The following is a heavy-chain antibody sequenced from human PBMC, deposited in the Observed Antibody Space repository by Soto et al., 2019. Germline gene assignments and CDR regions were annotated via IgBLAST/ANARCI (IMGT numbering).Heavy chain of an antibody. Sequence: QVQLVQSGAEVKKPGASVKVSCKASGYTFTSYGISWVRQAPGQGLEWMGWISAYNGNTSYGQKLQGRVTMTTDTPTSKAYMELRSRRSDDTAVYYCARAPRSSWYAPWGQGALVTVSS. CDR1: GYTFTSYG. CDR2: ISAYNGNT. D-gene: IGHD6-13*01. V-gene: IGHV1-18*01. J-gene: IGHJ5*02. CDR3: ARAPRSSWYAP.